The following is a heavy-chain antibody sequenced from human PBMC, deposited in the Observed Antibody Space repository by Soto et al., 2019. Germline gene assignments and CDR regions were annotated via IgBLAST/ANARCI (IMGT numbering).Heavy chain of an antibody. CDR3: ARDNYGPLDY. V-gene: IGHV1-2*02. Sequence: GSVKVSFKPYGYTFTDLYIHLVRQAPGQGLEWMGWVDPNSGGTKQTQKFQGRLTMTRDTSTGAVYMELYSLRSDDTSVYYCARDNYGPLDYWDQGTMVTVSS. CDR1: GYTFTDLY. D-gene: IGHD3-10*01. CDR2: VDPNSGGT. J-gene: IGHJ4*02.